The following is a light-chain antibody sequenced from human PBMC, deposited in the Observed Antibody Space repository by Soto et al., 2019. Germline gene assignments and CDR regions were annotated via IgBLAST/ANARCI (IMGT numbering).Light chain of an antibody. V-gene: IGKV3-11*01. Sequence: PGAKANLYCRASQSVSSYLAWYQQKPGQAPRLLIYDASNRATGIPARFSGSGSGTVFSRTSRSLGPEGGVVNYGQPRSNWMWTFGQVTRV. CDR3: QPRSNWMWT. CDR2: DAS. J-gene: IGKJ1*01. CDR1: QSVSSY.